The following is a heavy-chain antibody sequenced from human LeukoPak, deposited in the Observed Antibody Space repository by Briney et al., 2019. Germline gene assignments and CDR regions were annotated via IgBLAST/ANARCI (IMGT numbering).Heavy chain of an antibody. CDR3: AAVAYGSGSYYGSFDY. D-gene: IGHD3-10*01. CDR1: GFTFTSSA. CDR2: IVVGSGNT. J-gene: IGHJ4*02. V-gene: IGHV1-58*01. Sequence: GTSVKVSCKASGFTFTSSAVQWVRQARGQRLEWIGWIVVGSGNTNYAQKFQERVTITRDMSTSTVYMELSSLRSEDTAVYYCAAVAYGSGSYYGSFDYWGQGTLVTVSS.